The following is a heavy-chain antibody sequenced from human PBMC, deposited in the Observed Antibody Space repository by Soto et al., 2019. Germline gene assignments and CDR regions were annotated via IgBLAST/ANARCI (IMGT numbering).Heavy chain of an antibody. D-gene: IGHD5-12*01. J-gene: IGHJ5*02. CDR3: ARQLRQPLEMATIGGDWFDP. CDR2: ISAYNGNT. V-gene: IGHV1-18*01. Sequence: ASVKVSCKASGYTFTSYGISWVRQAPGQGLEWMGWISAYNGNTNYAQKLQGRVTMTTDTSTSTAYMELRSLRSDDTAVYYCARQLRQPLEMATIGGDWFDPWGQGTLVTVSS. CDR1: GYTFTSYG.